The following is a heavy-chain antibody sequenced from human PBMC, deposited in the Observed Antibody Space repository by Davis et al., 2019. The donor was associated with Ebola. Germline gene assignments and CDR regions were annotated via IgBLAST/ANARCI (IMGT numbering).Heavy chain of an antibody. Sequence: GESLKISCAASGFTVSSNYMSWVRQAPGKGLEWVSVIYSGGSTYYADSVKGRFTISRDNSKNTLYLQMNSLRAEDTAVYYCAKDLSQYYDFWSGYPDYWGQGTLVTVSS. CDR3: AKDLSQYYDFWSGYPDY. D-gene: IGHD3-3*01. V-gene: IGHV3-53*05. CDR1: GFTVSSNY. J-gene: IGHJ4*02. CDR2: IYSGGST.